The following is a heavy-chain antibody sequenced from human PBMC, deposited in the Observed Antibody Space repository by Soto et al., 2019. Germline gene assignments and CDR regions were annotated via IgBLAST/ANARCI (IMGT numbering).Heavy chain of an antibody. CDR1: GFTFSSYA. CDR3: ATRSSGWYFDY. Sequence: EVPLLESGGGLVQPGGSLRLSCAASGFTFSSYAMSWVRQAPGKGLEWVSAISGSGGSTYYADSVKGRFTISRDNSKSTLYLQMTSLRAEDTAVYYCATRSSGWYFDYWGQGTLVTVSS. V-gene: IGHV3-23*01. CDR2: ISGSGGST. D-gene: IGHD6-19*01. J-gene: IGHJ4*02.